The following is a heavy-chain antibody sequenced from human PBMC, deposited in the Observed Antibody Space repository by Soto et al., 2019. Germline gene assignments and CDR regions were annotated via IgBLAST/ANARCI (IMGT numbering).Heavy chain of an antibody. CDR1: GFTFSSYG. CDR2: ISYDGSNK. D-gene: IGHD2-15*01. V-gene: IGHV3-30*18. Sequence: SLRLSCAASGFTFSSYGMHWVRQAPGKGLEWVAVISYDGSNKYYADSVKGRFTISRDNSKNTLYLQMNSLRAEDTAVYYCAKSDPVVVVAATDYWGQGTLVTVSS. CDR3: AKSDPVVVVAATDY. J-gene: IGHJ4*02.